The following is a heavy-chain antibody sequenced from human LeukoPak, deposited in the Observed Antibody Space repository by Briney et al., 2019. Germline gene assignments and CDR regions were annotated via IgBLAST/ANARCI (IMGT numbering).Heavy chain of an antibody. CDR3: AKDLWDIVVVPSAIPDY. J-gene: IGHJ4*02. CDR2: ISGSGCST. Sequence: PGGSLRLSCAASGFTVSSNYMSWVRQAPGKGLEWVSAISGSGCSTYYADSVRGRFTISRDNSKNTLYLQMNGLRAEDTAVYYCAKDLWDIVVVPSAIPDYWGQGTLVTVSS. V-gene: IGHV3-23*01. D-gene: IGHD2-2*01. CDR1: GFTVSSNY.